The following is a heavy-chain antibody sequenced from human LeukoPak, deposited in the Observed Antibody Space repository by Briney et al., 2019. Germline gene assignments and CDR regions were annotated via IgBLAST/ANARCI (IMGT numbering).Heavy chain of an antibody. V-gene: IGHV4-59*08. CDR2: ISYSGST. Sequence: SQTLSLTCTVSGGSISSYYWSWIRQPPGKGLEWIGYISYSGSTNYNPSLKSRVTISVDTSKNQFSLKLSSVTAADTAVYYCARAHGYSSSWYYYYMDVWGKGTTVTVSS. CDR3: ARAHGYSSSWYYYYMDV. CDR1: GGSISSYY. J-gene: IGHJ6*03. D-gene: IGHD6-13*01.